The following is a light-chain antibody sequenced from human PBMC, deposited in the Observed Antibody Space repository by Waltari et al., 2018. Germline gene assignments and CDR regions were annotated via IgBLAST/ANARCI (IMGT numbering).Light chain of an antibody. CDR3: QQYISYSLT. CDR1: QTTNRW. V-gene: IGKV1-5*03. CDR2: RSS. J-gene: IGKJ1*01. Sequence: DIQMTQSPSTVSASVGDRVTITCRASQTTNRWLAWYQQKPGKAPKLLIYRSSILESGVPSRFSGSGSGTEFTLTISSLQPDDFATYYCQQYISYSLTFGQGT.